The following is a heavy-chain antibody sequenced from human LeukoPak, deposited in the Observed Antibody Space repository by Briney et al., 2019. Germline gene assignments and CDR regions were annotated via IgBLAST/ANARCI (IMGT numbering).Heavy chain of an antibody. CDR2: IYPGDSDT. V-gene: IGHV5-51*01. D-gene: IGHD3-9*01. CDR1: GYSFTSYW. Sequence: GESLKISCKGSGYSFTSYWIGWVRQMPGKGLEWMGIIYPGDSDTRYSPSFQGQVTISADKSISTAYLQWSSLKASDTAMYYRARHDILTGYYMGYAFDIWGQGTMVTVSS. J-gene: IGHJ3*02. CDR3: ARHDILTGYYMGYAFDI.